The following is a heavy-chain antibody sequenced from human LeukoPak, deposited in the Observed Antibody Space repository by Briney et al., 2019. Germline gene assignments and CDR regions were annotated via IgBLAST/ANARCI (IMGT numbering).Heavy chain of an antibody. CDR1: GYYFSVYW. CDR2: IYPGDSDT. V-gene: IGHV5-51*01. D-gene: IGHD1-26*01. CDR3: VRPSYRGATSFDY. J-gene: IGHJ4*02. Sequence: GESLKISCKASGYYFSVYWIGWVRQMPGKGLEWMGIIYPGDSDTRYSPSFQGQATISADTSITTAYLQWSSLKASDSAMYYCVRPSYRGATSFDYWGQGTLVTVSS.